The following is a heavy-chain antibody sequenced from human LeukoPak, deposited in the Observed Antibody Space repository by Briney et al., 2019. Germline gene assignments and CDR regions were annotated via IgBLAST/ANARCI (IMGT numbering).Heavy chain of an antibody. CDR2: ISGSGGST. D-gene: IGHD1-26*01. Sequence: GGSLRLSCAASGFTFSSYDMSWVRQAPGKGLEWVSTISGSGGSTYYVDSVKGRFTISRDNSKNTLYLQMNSLRAEDTAVYYCARGGSYLSAFDIWGQGTMVTVSS. V-gene: IGHV3-23*01. J-gene: IGHJ3*02. CDR1: GFTFSSYD. CDR3: ARGGSYLSAFDI.